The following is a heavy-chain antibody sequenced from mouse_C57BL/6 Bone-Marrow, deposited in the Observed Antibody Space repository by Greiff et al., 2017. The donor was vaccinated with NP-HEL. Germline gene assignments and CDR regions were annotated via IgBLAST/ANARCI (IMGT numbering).Heavy chain of an antibody. D-gene: IGHD1-1*01. Sequence: EVQGVESGPELVKPGASVKMSCKASGYTFTDYNMHWVKQSHGKSLEWIGYINPNNGGTSYNQKFKGKATLTVNKSSSTAYMELRSLTSEDSAVYYCAGITTVVDFDYWGQGTTLTVSS. CDR3: AGITTVVDFDY. J-gene: IGHJ2*01. V-gene: IGHV1-22*01. CDR1: GYTFTDYN. CDR2: INPNNGGT.